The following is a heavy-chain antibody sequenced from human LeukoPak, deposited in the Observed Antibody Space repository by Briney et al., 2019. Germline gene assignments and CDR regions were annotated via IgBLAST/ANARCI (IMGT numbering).Heavy chain of an antibody. CDR2: IRYDGSNK. CDR1: GFTFSSYG. V-gene: IGHV3-30*02. D-gene: IGHD3-16*01. J-gene: IGHJ4*02. Sequence: GGSLRLSCAASGFTFSSYGMHWVRQAPGKGLEWVAFIRYDGSNKYYADSVKGRFTISRDNSKDTLYLQMNSLRAEDTAVYYCAKDGGSLGEVRDWGQGTLVTVSS. CDR3: AKDGGSLGEVRD.